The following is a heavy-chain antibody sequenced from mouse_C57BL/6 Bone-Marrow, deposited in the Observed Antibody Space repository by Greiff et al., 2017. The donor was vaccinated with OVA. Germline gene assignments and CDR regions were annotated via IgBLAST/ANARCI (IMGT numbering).Heavy chain of an antibody. CDR1: GYTFTSYW. CDR3: SRGLRRNAY. J-gene: IGHJ3*01. CDR2: IHPNSGST. D-gene: IGHD2-4*01. V-gene: IGHV1-64*01. Sequence: QVQLQQPGAELVKPGASVKLSCKASGYTFTSYWMHWVKQRPGQGLEWIGMIHPNSGSTNYNEKFKSKATLTVDKSSSTAYMTLSSLTSEDSAVYYCSRGLRRNAYWGQGTLVTVSA.